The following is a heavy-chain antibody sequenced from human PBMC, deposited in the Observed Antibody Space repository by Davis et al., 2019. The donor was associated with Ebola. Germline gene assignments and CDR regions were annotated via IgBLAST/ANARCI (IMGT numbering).Heavy chain of an antibody. Sequence: MPSETLSLTCTVFGGSFTTYSWTWIRQPPGKGLEWIGDIYYTGSTYYNPSLKSRVSISVDTSKNQFSLKLSSVTAADTAVYYCARGDSYYDPSGYYAGPEAPDHWGQGTLVSVSS. CDR1: GGSFTTYS. J-gene: IGHJ4*02. CDR3: ARGDSYYDPSGYYAGPEAPDH. V-gene: IGHV4-59*12. CDR2: IYYTGST. D-gene: IGHD3-22*01.